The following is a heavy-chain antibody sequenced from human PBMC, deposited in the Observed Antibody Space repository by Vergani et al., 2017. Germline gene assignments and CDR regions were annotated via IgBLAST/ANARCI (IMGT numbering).Heavy chain of an antibody. CDR2: ISSSSSYI. CDR1: GFTFSSYS. J-gene: IGHJ4*02. CDR3: AKDRTSGSYYTQPFDY. Sequence: EVQLVESGGGLVKPGGSLRLSCAASGFTFSSYSMNWVRQAPGKGLEWVSSISSSSSYIYYADSVKGRFTISRDNAKNSLYLQMNSLRAEDTAVYYCAKDRTSGSYYTQPFDYWGQGTLVTVSS. V-gene: IGHV3-21*01. D-gene: IGHD3-10*01.